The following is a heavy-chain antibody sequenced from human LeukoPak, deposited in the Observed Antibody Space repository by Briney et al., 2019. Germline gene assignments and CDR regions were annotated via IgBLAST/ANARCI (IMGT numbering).Heavy chain of an antibody. J-gene: IGHJ4*02. D-gene: IGHD3-10*01. CDR2: ISSSTSK. CDR3: ARSTMVRGVISRNDY. CDR1: GFTFRSFT. V-gene: IGHV3-48*04. Sequence: GGSLRLSCVASGFTFRSFTMNWVRQAPGKGLEWVSYISSSTSKNYADSVKGRFTISRDNAKNSLYLQMNSLRAEDTAVYYCARSTMVRGVISRNDYWGQGTLVTVSS.